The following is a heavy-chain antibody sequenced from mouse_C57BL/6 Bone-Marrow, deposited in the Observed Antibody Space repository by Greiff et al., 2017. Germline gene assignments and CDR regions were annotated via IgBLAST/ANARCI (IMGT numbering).Heavy chain of an antibody. D-gene: IGHD1-1*01. CDR2: IYPGDGDT. CDR3: ARLGYYGSSHYVDY. Sequence: VQLQESGAELVKPGASVKISCKASGYAFSSYWMNWVKQRPGKGLEWIGQIYPGDGDTNYNGKFKGKATLTADKSSSTAYMQLSSLTSEDSAVYFCARLGYYGSSHYVDYWGQGTTLTVSS. J-gene: IGHJ2*01. CDR1: GYAFSSYW. V-gene: IGHV1-80*01.